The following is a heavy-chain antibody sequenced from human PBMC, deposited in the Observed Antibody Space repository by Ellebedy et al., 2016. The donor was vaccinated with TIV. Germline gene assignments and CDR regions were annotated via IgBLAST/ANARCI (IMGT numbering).Heavy chain of an antibody. CDR2: IYYSGST. D-gene: IGHD4-17*01. V-gene: IGHV4-59*01. CDR3: ARDLWYGDYGLGYYYGMDV. Sequence: SETLSLXXTVSGGSISSYYWNWIRQPPGKGLEWIGYIYYSGSTNYNPSLKSRVTISVDTSKNQFSLKLSSVTAADTAVYYCARDLWYGDYGLGYYYGMDVWGQGTRVTVSS. J-gene: IGHJ6*02. CDR1: GGSISSYY.